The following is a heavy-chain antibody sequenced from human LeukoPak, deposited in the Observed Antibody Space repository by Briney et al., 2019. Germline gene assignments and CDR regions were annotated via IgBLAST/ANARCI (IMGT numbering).Heavy chain of an antibody. Sequence: GGSLRLSCAASGFTFSNYWMSWVRQAPGKGLEWVAIIRYDGSETYYVDSVKGRVTISRDNAKNSLYVQMNSLRAEDTAVYYCAIDNRGTFEFWGQGTLVTVSS. CDR3: AIDNRGTFEF. J-gene: IGHJ4*02. CDR2: IRYDGSET. CDR1: GFTFSNYW. D-gene: IGHD1-14*01. V-gene: IGHV3-7*03.